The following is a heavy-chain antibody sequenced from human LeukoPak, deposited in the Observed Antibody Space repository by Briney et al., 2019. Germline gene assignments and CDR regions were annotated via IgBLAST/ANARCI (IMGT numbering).Heavy chain of an antibody. CDR3: AKALPRYYYGMDV. CDR2: IGSSGGGI. Sequence: PGGSLRLSCAASGFTFSTYTMYWVRHPPGKRLEWVSIIGSSGGGIHYADSVKGRFTISRDNSKNTLYLQMNSLRAEDTAVYYCAKALPRYYYGMDVWGQGTTVTVSS. D-gene: IGHD1-14*01. J-gene: IGHJ6*02. CDR1: GFTFSTYT. V-gene: IGHV3-23*01.